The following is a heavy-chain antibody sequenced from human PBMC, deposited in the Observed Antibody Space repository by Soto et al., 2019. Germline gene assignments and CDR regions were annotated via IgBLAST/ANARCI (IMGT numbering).Heavy chain of an antibody. V-gene: IGHV3-23*01. CDR2: LLRSGSTT. J-gene: IGHJ5*02. CDR1: GFTFSNYA. D-gene: IGHD4-17*01. CDR3: AKGAVSGDGVWLLDS. Sequence: LRLSCAASGFTFSNYAMTWARQAPGKGLEWVSSLLRSGSTTYYANSVKGRFTISSDNSANSLYLQMDSLRAEDTAVYYCAKGAVSGDGVWLLDSWGQGTVVTVSS.